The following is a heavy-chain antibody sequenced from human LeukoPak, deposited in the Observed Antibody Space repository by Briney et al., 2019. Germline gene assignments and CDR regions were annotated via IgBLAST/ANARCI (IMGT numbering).Heavy chain of an antibody. J-gene: IGHJ3*02. CDR2: IIPIFGTA. D-gene: IGHD4-17*01. CDR1: GGTFSSYA. CDR3: ARDRSHGYGDHGAFDI. V-gene: IGHV1-69*05. Sequence: SVKVSCKASGGTFSSYAISWVRQAPGQGLEWMGGIIPIFGTANYAQKFQGRVTITTDESTSTAYMELSSLRAEDTAVYYCARDRSHGYGDHGAFDIWGQGTMVTVSS.